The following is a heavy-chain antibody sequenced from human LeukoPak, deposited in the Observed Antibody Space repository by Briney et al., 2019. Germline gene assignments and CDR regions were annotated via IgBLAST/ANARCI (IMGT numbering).Heavy chain of an antibody. J-gene: IGHJ4*02. Sequence: GGSLRLSCAASGFTFSSYWMHWVRQAPGKGLVWVSRIDIDGSRISHGDFVRGRFTISRDNAKNTLYLQMNSLRAEDTAVYYCVKGWRLLDYWGQGTLVTVSS. CDR1: GFTFSSYW. V-gene: IGHV3-74*01. CDR3: VKGWRLLDY. CDR2: IDIDGSRI. D-gene: IGHD5-24*01.